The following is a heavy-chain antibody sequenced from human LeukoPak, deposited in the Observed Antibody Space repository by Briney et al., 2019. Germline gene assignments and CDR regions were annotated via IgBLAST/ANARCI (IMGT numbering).Heavy chain of an antibody. D-gene: IGHD6-19*01. V-gene: IGHV1-8*01. Sequence: ASVKVSCKVSGYTLTELSMHWVRQAPGQGLEWMGWMNPNSGNTGYAQKFQGRVTMTRNTSISTAYMELSSLRSEDTAVYYCARGQGSSGPRGFDYWGQGTLVTVSS. J-gene: IGHJ4*02. CDR3: ARGQGSSGPRGFDY. CDR1: GYTLTELS. CDR2: MNPNSGNT.